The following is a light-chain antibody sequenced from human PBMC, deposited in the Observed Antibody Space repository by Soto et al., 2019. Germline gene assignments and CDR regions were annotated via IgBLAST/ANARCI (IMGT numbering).Light chain of an antibody. CDR3: CSYAGIYV. V-gene: IGLV2-23*02. J-gene: IGLJ1*01. CDR1: SRDVGRYNL. CDR2: EVT. Sequence: QSVLTQPASVSGSPGQSITISCTVTSRDVGRYNLVSWYQQHPGKAPKLMIYEVTKRPSGVSHRFSGSKSGTTASLTISGLQAEDEADYYCCSYAGIYVFGSGTKSPS.